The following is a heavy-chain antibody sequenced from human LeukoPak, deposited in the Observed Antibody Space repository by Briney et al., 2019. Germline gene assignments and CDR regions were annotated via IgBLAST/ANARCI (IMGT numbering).Heavy chain of an antibody. CDR2: ISGSSNYI. Sequence: GGSLRLSCAASGFSFSRYTMNWVRLAPGKGLEWVSSISGSSNYIYYADSVKGRFTISRGNAKNSLYLQMNSLRVEDTAVYYCARDESGDNDAFDIWGRGTMVTVSS. J-gene: IGHJ3*02. CDR3: ARDESGDNDAFDI. V-gene: IGHV3-21*01. D-gene: IGHD2-21*01. CDR1: GFSFSRYT.